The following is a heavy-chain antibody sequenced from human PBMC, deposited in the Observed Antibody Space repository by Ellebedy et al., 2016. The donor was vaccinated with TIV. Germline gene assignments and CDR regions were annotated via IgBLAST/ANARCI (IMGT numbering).Heavy chain of an antibody. CDR1: SGSVRSTRYY. CDR2: VYYSGSP. J-gene: IGHJ4*02. D-gene: IGHD2-21*02. V-gene: IGHV4-39*01. CDR3: ARTDPWQPIDD. Sequence: MPSETLSLTCSVSSGSVRSTRYYWAWIRQPPGKGLEYIGSVYYSGSPYYNPSFKRRVTLSADTSKNQFSLNLRTVTAADTAVYYCARTDPWQPIDDWGQGILVSVSS.